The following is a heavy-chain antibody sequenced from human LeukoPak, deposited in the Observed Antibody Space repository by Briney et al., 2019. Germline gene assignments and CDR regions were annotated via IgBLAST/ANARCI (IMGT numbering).Heavy chain of an antibody. V-gene: IGHV3-30-3*01. CDR2: ISYDGTNK. CDR3: AREGEYCSGGSCNAYYGMDV. J-gene: IGHJ6*02. D-gene: IGHD2-15*01. Sequence: QPGRSLRLSCAASGFTFNTYAMHWVRQAPGKGLEWVAVISYDGTNKYHADSVKGRFTISRDNAKNSLYLQMNSLRAEDTAVYYCAREGEYCSGGSCNAYYGMDVWGQGTTVTVSS. CDR1: GFTFNTYA.